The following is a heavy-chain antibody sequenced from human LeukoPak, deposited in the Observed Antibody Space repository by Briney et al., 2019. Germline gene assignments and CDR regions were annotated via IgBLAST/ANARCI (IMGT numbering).Heavy chain of an antibody. CDR1: GGSFSGYY. CDR2: FYYSGST. D-gene: IGHD5-18*01. CDR3: ARVRLWGYFDY. J-gene: IGHJ4*02. V-gene: IGHV4-34*01. Sequence: SETLSLTCAVYGGSFSGYYWSWIRQPPGKGLECIGSFYYSGSTFYNPSLKRRVTISGDTSKNQFSLKLSSVTAADTAVYYCARVRLWGYFDYWGQGTLVTVSS.